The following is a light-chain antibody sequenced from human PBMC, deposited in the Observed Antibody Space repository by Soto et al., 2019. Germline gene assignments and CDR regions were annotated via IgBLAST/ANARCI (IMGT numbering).Light chain of an antibody. V-gene: IGLV2-14*01. CDR3: SSYTSSSTLV. Sequence: QSVLTQPASVSWSPGQSITISCTGTSSDVGGYNYVSWYQQHPGKAPKLMIYDVSNRPSGVSNRFSGSKSGNTASLTISGLQAEDEADYYCSSYTSSSTLVFGTGTKATVL. CDR1: SSDVGGYNY. J-gene: IGLJ1*01. CDR2: DVS.